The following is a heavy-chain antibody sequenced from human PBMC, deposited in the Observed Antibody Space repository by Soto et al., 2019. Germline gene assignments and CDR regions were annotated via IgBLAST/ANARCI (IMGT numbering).Heavy chain of an antibody. CDR2: INAGNGNT. Sequence: ASVKVSCKASGYTFTSYAMHWVRQAPGQRLEWMGWINAGNGNTKYSQKFQGRVTITRDTSASTAYMELSSLRSEDTAVYYCARDGLVVYDFSSGYPYYFDDWRQGTLVTVSS. J-gene: IGHJ4*02. V-gene: IGHV1-3*01. D-gene: IGHD3-3*01. CDR1: GYTFTSYA. CDR3: ARDGLVVYDFSSGYPYYFDD.